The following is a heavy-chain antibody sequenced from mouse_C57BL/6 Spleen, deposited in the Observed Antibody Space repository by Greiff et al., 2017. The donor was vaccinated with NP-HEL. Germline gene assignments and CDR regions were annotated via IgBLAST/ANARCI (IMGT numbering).Heavy chain of an antibody. V-gene: IGHV1-54*01. J-gene: IGHJ2*01. CDR3: ARSPPSLYFDY. Sequence: QVQLQQSGAELVRPGTSVKVSCKASGYAFTNYLIEWVKQRPGQGLEWIGVINPGSGGTNYNEKFKGKATLTADKSSSTAYMQLSSLTSEDSAVYFCARSPPSLYFDYWGQGTTLTVSS. CDR2: INPGSGGT. CDR1: GYAFTNYL.